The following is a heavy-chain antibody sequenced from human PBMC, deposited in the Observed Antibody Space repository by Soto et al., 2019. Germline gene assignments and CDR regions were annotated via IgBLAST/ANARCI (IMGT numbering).Heavy chain of an antibody. J-gene: IGHJ6*02. CDR2: INAANGNT. V-gene: IGHV1-3*01. Sequence: QVQLLQSGAEVQKPGASVKVSCKASGYTFSNYALHWVRQAPGQRLEWMGWINAANGNTKSSRKFEGRVSITRDTSATTAYMELSSLRSEDTAVYYCGRSVVGATGEILYNAMDVWGQGTTVTVSS. CDR1: GYTFSNYA. D-gene: IGHD2-15*01. CDR3: GRSVVGATGEILYNAMDV.